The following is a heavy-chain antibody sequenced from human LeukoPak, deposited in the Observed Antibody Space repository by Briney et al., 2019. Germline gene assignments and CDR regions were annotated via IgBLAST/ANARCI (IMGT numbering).Heavy chain of an antibody. V-gene: IGHV4-59*01. CDR1: GGSIGNYY. Sequence: SETLSLTCTVSGGSIGNYYGSWIRQTPGKGLQWIGYIHDSGYSNSNPSLKSRVTMSLDTSKNQFSLKLTSVTAADTAVYYCARDLSTGTTVYWFDPWGQGTLVTVSS. CDR2: IHDSGYS. CDR3: ARDLSTGTTVYWFDP. J-gene: IGHJ5*02. D-gene: IGHD1-1*01.